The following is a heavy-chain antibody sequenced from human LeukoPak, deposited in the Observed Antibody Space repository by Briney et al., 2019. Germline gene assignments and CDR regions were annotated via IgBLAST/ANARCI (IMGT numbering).Heavy chain of an antibody. Sequence: GGSLRLSCAASGFTFSSYGMHWVRQAPGKGLEWEAVISYDGSNKYYADSVKGRFTISRDNSKNTLYLQMNSLRAEDTAVYYCAKDKVQWELTYYFDYWGQGTLVTVSS. CDR2: ISYDGSNK. CDR1: GFTFSSYG. CDR3: AKDKVQWELTYYFDY. J-gene: IGHJ4*02. V-gene: IGHV3-30*18. D-gene: IGHD1-26*01.